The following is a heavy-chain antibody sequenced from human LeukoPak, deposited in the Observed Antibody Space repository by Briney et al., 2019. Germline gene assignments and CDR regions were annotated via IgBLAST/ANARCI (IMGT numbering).Heavy chain of an antibody. CDR1: GYTFSSYG. Sequence: ASVKVSCKASGYTFSSYGISWVRQAPGQGLEWMGWISAYKGNTKYTQKLQGRVTMTTDTSTSTAYMELRSLRSDDTAVYYCARGIVGAAEYFQHWGQGTLVTVSS. V-gene: IGHV1-18*01. D-gene: IGHD1-26*01. CDR2: ISAYKGNT. CDR3: ARGIVGAAEYFQH. J-gene: IGHJ1*01.